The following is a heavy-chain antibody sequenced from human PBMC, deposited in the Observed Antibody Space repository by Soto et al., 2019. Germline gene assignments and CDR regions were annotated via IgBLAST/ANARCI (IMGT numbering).Heavy chain of an antibody. V-gene: IGHV3-74*01. CDR1: GFTFSSYW. D-gene: IGHD2-15*01. Sequence: EVQLVESGGGLVQPGGSLRLSCAASGFTFSSYWMHWVRQVPGKGLVWVSRINSDGSSTPYADSVRGRFTISRDNAKNTLYLQIHSLRAEDTAVYYCARDVVVVVATSDYGMDVWGQGTTVTVSS. CDR2: INSDGSST. J-gene: IGHJ6*02. CDR3: ARDVVVVVATSDYGMDV.